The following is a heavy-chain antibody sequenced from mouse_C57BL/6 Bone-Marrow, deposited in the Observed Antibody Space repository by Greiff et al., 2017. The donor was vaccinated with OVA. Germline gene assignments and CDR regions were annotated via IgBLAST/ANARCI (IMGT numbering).Heavy chain of an antibody. Sequence: EVQLQQSGPELVKPGASVKISCKASGYTFTDYYMNWVKQSHGKSLEWIGDINPNNGGTSYNQKFKGKATLTVDTSSSTAYMELRSLTSEDSAVYYCESSSGTGVRFDYWGRGTTLTVSS. CDR2: INPNNGGT. CDR1: GYTFTDYY. J-gene: IGHJ2*01. V-gene: IGHV1-26*01. CDR3: ESSSGTGVRFDY. D-gene: IGHD4-1*01.